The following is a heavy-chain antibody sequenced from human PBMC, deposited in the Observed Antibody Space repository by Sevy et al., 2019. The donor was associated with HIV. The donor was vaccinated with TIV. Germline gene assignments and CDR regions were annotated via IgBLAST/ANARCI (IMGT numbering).Heavy chain of an antibody. J-gene: IGHJ6*02. D-gene: IGHD1-20*01. CDR1: GFTFRSYS. CDR2: ITSSSSFI. Sequence: GGSLRLSCAASGFTFRSYSMNWVRQAPGRGLECVSSITSSSSFIFYADSVKGRFTISRDNAKNSLFLQMNSLRAEDTAVYYCARPTSGLSEYEPLDNARFYGMDVWGQGITVTVSS. CDR3: ARPTSGLSEYEPLDNARFYGMDV. V-gene: IGHV3-21*01.